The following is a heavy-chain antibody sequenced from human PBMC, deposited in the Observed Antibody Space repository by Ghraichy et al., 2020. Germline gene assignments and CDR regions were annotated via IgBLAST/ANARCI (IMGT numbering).Heavy chain of an antibody. J-gene: IGHJ6*02. D-gene: IGHD1/OR15-1a*01. V-gene: IGHV4-39*01. CDR1: GGSISSSSYY. CDR3: ASEQRAGLYYYYGMDV. CDR2: IYYSGST. Sequence: SETLSPTCTVSGGSISSSSYYWGWIRQPPGKGLEWIGSIYYSGSTYYNPSLKSRVTISVDTSKNQFSLKLSSVTAADTDVYYCASEQRAGLYYYYGMDVWGQGTTVTVSS.